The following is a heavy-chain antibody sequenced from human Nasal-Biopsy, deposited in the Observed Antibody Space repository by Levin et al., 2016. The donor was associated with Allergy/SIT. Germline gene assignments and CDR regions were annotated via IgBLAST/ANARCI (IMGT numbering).Heavy chain of an antibody. CDR3: ARDHNWAFDY. D-gene: IGHD1-1*01. Sequence: GESLKISCAASGFTFNTYAMNWVRQAPGKGLEWISYISSTNEIYYADSVKGRFTISRDNVKNSLYLQMNSLRGEDTAVYYCARDHNWAFDYWGQGTLVTVSS. CDR1: GFTFNTYA. CDR2: ISSTNEI. J-gene: IGHJ4*02. V-gene: IGHV3-48*01.